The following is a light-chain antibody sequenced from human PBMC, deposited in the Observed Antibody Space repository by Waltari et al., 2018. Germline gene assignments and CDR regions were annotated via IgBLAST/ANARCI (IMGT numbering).Light chain of an antibody. CDR3: ETGGHGTWV. Sequence: QLVLTQSPSASASLGASVKLTCTLSSGHSSNIIAWLQQQPGKGPRYLMQVNSDGSHRKGGAIPDLFSGSGSGAWRYLTIASLQSEDEADYYCETGGHGTWVFGGGTKLTVL. CDR1: SGHSSNI. V-gene: IGLV4-69*01. CDR2: VNSDGSH. J-gene: IGLJ3*02.